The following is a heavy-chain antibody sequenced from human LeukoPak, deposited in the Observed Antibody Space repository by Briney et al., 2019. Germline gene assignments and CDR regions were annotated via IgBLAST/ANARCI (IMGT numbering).Heavy chain of an antibody. CDR2: IYHSGST. CDR3: AALGSGYWDRHFDY. J-gene: IGHJ4*02. Sequence: SETLSLTCTVPGGSISSGGYYWSWIRQPPGKGLEWIGYIYHSGSTYYNPSLKSRVTISVDRSKNQFSLKLSSVTAADTAVYYCAALGSGYWDRHFDYWGQGTLVTVSS. V-gene: IGHV4-30-2*01. CDR1: GGSISSGGYY. D-gene: IGHD3-3*01.